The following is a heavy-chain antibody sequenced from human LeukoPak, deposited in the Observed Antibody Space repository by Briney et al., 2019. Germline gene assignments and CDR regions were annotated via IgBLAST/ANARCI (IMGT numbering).Heavy chain of an antibody. CDR3: ARGRVRGAFDI. D-gene: IGHD3-10*01. J-gene: IGHJ3*02. Sequence: GGSLRLSCAASGFTFSSYSMNWVRQAPGKGLEWFSSISSSSSYIYYADSVKGRFTISRDNAKNSLYLQMNSLRAEDTAVYYCARGRVRGAFDIWGQGTMVTVSS. V-gene: IGHV3-21*01. CDR2: ISSSSSYI. CDR1: GFTFSSYS.